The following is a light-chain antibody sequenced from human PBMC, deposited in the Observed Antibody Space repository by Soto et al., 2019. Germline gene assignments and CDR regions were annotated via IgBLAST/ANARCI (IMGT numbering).Light chain of an antibody. Sequence: IQMTQSPSSLSASVGDRVTITCRASQGIRNDLAWYQKKPGKAPKLLIYSASTLQSGVPSRFSGSGSETEFSLTIRALQPEDFATYYCQQYDTYSCTFGQGTRLEIK. J-gene: IGKJ5*01. CDR3: QQYDTYSCT. CDR1: QGIRND. V-gene: IGKV1-17*01. CDR2: SAS.